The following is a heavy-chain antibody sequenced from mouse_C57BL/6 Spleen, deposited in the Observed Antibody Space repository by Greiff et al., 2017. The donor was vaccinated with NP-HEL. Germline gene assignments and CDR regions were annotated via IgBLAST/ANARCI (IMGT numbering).Heavy chain of an antibody. CDR3: TTTLPNWSWFAY. V-gene: IGHV14-4*01. J-gene: IGHJ3*01. D-gene: IGHD4-1*01. CDR2: IDPENGDT. Sequence: EVNVVESGAELVRPGASVKLSCTASGFNIKDDYMHWVKQRPEQGLEWIGWIDPENGDTEYASKFQGKATITADTSSNTAYLQLSSLTSEDTAVYYCTTTLPNWSWFAYWGQGTLVTVSA. CDR1: GFNIKDDY.